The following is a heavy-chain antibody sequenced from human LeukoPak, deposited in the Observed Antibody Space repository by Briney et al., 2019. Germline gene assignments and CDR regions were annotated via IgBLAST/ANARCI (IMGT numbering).Heavy chain of an antibody. V-gene: IGHV3-7*01. CDR3: ARGPNYGDRVDYFDY. CDR2: IKQGGNEK. CDR1: GFIFRNQW. D-gene: IGHD4-17*01. Sequence: GGSLRLSCAASGFIFRNQWMSWVRQVPGRGLEWVAHIKQGGNEKHYVDSVEGRFTLSRDDSKNSLYLQMNSLRVDDSAVYYCARGPNYGDRVDYFDYWGQGTLVTVSS. J-gene: IGHJ4*02.